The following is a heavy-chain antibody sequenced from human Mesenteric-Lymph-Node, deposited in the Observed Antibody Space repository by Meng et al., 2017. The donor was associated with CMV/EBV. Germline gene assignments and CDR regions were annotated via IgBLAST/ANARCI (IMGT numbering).Heavy chain of an antibody. Sequence: ESLKISCTVSGGSISNYYWSWIRQPPGKGLEWIGYIFYTGSTNYNPSLKSRVTMSVDTSKNQFSLNLRSVTAADTAMYYCARVRGSSVVDYWGQGTLVTVSS. CDR2: IFYTGST. V-gene: IGHV4-59*01. CDR1: GGSISNYY. D-gene: IGHD6-6*01. J-gene: IGHJ4*01. CDR3: ARVRGSSVVDY.